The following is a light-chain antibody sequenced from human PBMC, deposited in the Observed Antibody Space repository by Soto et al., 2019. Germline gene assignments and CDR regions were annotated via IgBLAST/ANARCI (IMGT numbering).Light chain of an antibody. CDR1: QSLVHSDGNTY. Sequence: IVLTQPPLSSPVTLGQPASISCRSSQSLVHSDGNTYLNWLQQRPGQPPRLLIYEVSNRFSGVPDRFGGSGAGTDFTLEISRVEAEDVGVYYCMQTTQFPLTFGGGTKVEIK. J-gene: IGKJ4*01. V-gene: IGKV2-24*01. CDR3: MQTTQFPLT. CDR2: EVS.